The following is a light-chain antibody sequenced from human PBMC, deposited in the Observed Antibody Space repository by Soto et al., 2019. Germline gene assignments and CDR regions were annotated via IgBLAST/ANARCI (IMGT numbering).Light chain of an antibody. J-gene: IGKJ5*01. CDR2: DAS. CDR3: HSRA. V-gene: IGKV1-5*01. Sequence: DIQLTQPAATLSASVGDEVTITCRASQTISRWLAWYQQKPGRAPKLLIYDASTLESGVPSRFSGSGSETEFTLTISRLQPDDFATYFCHSRAFGQGTLLEI. CDR1: QTISRW.